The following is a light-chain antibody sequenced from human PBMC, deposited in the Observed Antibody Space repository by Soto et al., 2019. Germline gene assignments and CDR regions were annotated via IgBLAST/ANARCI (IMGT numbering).Light chain of an antibody. CDR3: QSYDNALGLV. J-gene: IGLJ2*01. CDR1: SSNIGAGYD. Sequence: QSVLTQPPSVSGAPGQRGTISCTGSSSNIGAGYDVHWYQHLPGTGPKLLISGNINRPSGVPDRFSVSKSGTSASLAITGLQAEDEADYYCQSYDNALGLVFGGGTKGTVL. V-gene: IGLV1-40*01. CDR2: GNI.